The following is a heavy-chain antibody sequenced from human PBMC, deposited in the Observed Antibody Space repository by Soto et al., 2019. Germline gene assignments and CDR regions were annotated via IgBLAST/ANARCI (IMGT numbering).Heavy chain of an antibody. V-gene: IGHV4-31*03. CDR2: IYYSGST. D-gene: IGHD2-2*01. J-gene: IGHJ5*02. Sequence: SETLSLTCTVSGGSISSGGYYWSWIRQHPGKGLEWIGYIYYSGSTYYNPSLKSRVTISVDTSKNQFSLKLSSVTAADTAVYYCARVGDNIVGVPAQSWFDPWGQGTLVTVSS. CDR3: ARVGDNIVGVPAQSWFDP. CDR1: GGSISSGGYY.